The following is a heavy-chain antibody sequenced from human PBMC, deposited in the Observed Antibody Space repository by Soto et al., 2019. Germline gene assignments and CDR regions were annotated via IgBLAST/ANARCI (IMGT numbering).Heavy chain of an antibody. CDR3: ARDPSYYGMDV. J-gene: IGHJ6*02. CDR1: GYTFTSYA. CDR2: INAGNGNT. Sequence: QVQLMQSGAEEKKPGASVKVSCKASGYTFTSYAMHWVRQAPGQRLEWMGWINAGNGNTKYSQKFQGRVTITRVTSASTAYMELSSLRSEDTAVYYCARDPSYYGMDVWGQGTTVTVSS. V-gene: IGHV1-3*05.